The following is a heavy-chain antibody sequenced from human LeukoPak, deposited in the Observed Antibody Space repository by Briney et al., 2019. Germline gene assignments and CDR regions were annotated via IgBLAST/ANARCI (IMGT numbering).Heavy chain of an antibody. CDR2: INHSGST. CDR3: ASNAGSSGY. D-gene: IGHD6-25*01. J-gene: IGHJ4*02. Sequence: SETLSLTCAVYGGSFSGYYWSWIRQPPGKGLEWIGEINHSGSTNYNPSLKSRVTISVDTSKNQFSLKLSSVTAADTAVYYCASNAGSSGYWGQGTLVTVSS. V-gene: IGHV4-34*01. CDR1: GGSFSGYY.